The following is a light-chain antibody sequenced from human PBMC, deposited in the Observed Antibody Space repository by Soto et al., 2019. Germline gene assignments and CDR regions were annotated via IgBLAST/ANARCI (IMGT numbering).Light chain of an antibody. CDR2: GAS. CDR1: QSVSSN. Sequence: EIVMTQSPATLSVSPGERATLSCRASQSVSSNLAWYQQKPGQAPRLLIYGASTRATRIPARFSGSGFGTKVILTISSLQYEDFAVFYCQQYNKRPPLTFGGGTKVEIK. CDR3: QQYNKRPPLT. V-gene: IGKV3-15*01. J-gene: IGKJ4*01.